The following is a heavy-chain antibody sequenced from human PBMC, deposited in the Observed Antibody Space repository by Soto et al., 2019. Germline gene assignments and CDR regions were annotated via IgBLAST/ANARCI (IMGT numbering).Heavy chain of an antibody. J-gene: IGHJ1*01. Sequence: PGGSLRLSCAVSGFIVSGTFMSWVRQAPGKGLEWVSVIYSGGTTYYAESVKGRFTISRDNSKNTLYLQMDSLRAEDTAVYYCARSISRQMLFPNWGQGTLVTVSS. CDR1: GFIVSGTF. CDR2: IYSGGTT. CDR3: ARSISRQMLFPN. D-gene: IGHD2-2*01. V-gene: IGHV3-53*01.